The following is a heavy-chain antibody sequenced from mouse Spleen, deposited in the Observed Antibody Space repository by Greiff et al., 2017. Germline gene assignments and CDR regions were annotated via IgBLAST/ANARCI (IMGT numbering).Heavy chain of an antibody. CDR1: GYTFTSYW. D-gene: IGHD2-12*01. Sequence: QVQLQQSGAELVKPGASVKMSCKASGYTFTSYWITWVKQRPGQGLEWIGDIYPGSGSTNYNEKFKSKATLTVDTSSSTAYMQLSSLTSEDSAVYYCARAYYSYYSYGAWFAYWGQGTLVTVSA. J-gene: IGHJ3*01. V-gene: IGHV1-55*01. CDR3: ARAYYSYYSYGAWFAY. CDR2: IYPGSGST.